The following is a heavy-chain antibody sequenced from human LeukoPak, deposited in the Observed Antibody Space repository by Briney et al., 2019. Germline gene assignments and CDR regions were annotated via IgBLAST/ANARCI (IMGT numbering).Heavy chain of an antibody. J-gene: IGHJ4*02. Sequence: SETLSLTCTVSGGSISDYYWNWIRQPPGKGLEWIGFIYSSGSTNYNPSLESRVTISVDTSRNQFSLKLTSVTDADTAVYHCARGGSSSWRIGYYFDFWGQGTLVTVSS. V-gene: IGHV4-59*01. CDR2: IYSSGST. CDR1: GGSISDYY. D-gene: IGHD6-13*01. CDR3: ARGGSSSWRIGYYFDF.